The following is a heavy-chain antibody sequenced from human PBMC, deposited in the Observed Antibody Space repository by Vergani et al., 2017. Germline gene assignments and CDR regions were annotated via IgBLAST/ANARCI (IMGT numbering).Heavy chain of an antibody. V-gene: IGHV1-2*02. CDR3: ARXLSAVPDVSGFDP. D-gene: IGHD2-2*01. CDR2: INPNSGGT. J-gene: IGHJ5*02. CDR1: GYTFSDYY. Sequence: QVHLVQSGAEVKKPGTSVKVSCKASGYTFSDYYMHWVRQAPGQGLEWMGWINPNSGGTNYAQKFQGRVTMTRDTSISTAYMELSRMRSDDTAVYYCARXLSAVPDVSGFDPWGQETLVTVSS.